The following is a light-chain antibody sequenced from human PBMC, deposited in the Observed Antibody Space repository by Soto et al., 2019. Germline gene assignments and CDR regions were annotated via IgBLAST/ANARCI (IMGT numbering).Light chain of an antibody. J-gene: IGKJ1*01. CDR3: QQYGTSPQT. CDR2: DTS. V-gene: IGKV3-20*01. CDR1: QSVTSNY. Sequence: EIVLTQSPGTLSLSPGEGATLSCSATQSVTSNYLAWYHQKPGQAPGLLIYDTSTRASGVPDRFSGSGSGTEFTLTISRLEPEDFAVYYCQQYGTSPQTFGQGTKVDIK.